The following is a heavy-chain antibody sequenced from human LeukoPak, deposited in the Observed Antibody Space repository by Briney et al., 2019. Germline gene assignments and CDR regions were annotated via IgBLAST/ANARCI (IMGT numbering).Heavy chain of an antibody. Sequence: SETLSLTCAVSGYSISSGYYWGWVRQPPGKGLEWIGNIYHSGSTSYNPSLKSRVTISLDTSNKHFSLKLTSVIAADTAVYYCIRDLSNWGQGTLVTVSS. CDR1: GYSISSGYY. D-gene: IGHD3-3*02. J-gene: IGHJ4*02. CDR3: IRDLSN. V-gene: IGHV4-38-2*02. CDR2: IYHSGST.